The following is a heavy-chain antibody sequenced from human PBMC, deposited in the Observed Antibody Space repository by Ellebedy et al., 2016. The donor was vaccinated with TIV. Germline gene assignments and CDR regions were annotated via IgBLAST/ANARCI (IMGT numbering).Heavy chain of an antibody. CDR3: VRSWYSGSFYFDY. J-gene: IGHJ4*02. CDR1: GYTFNSYG. D-gene: IGHD1-26*01. Sequence: AASVKVSCKASGYTFNSYGITWVRQDAGQGLEWVGWISAYNGNKEYAQKLHGRVPMTTDISTSTAYMDLTNLTSDDTAVYYCVRSWYSGSFYFDYWGQGTLVTVSS. CDR2: ISAYNGNK. V-gene: IGHV1-18*01.